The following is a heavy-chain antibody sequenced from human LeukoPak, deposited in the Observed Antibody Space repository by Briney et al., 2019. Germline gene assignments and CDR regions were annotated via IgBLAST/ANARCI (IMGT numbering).Heavy chain of an antibody. CDR2: IHNSGTT. D-gene: IGHD2-8*01. V-gene: IGHV4-31*03. Sequence: KTSETLSLTCTVSGGSISSRGFYWSWIRQHPGKGLEWIGYIHNSGTTYYTPSLRTRFTMSVDRSKNQFSLTLSSVTAADTAVYYCARVVYAIGVGPHFDYWGQGTLVTVSS. CDR3: ARVVYAIGVGPHFDY. J-gene: IGHJ4*02. CDR1: GGSISSRGFY.